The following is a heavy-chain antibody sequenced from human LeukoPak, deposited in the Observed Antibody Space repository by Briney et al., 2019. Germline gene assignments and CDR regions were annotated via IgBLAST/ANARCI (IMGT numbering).Heavy chain of an antibody. V-gene: IGHV4-59*08. D-gene: IGHD3-10*01. CDR2: IYYSGST. CDR1: GGSISSYY. J-gene: IGHJ5*02. Sequence: PSETLSLTCTVSGGSISSYYWSWIRLPPGKGLEWIGYIYYSGSTNYNPSLKSRVTISVDTSKNQFSLKLSSVTAADTAVYYCARSSITMVRGVISWFDPWGQGTLVTVSS. CDR3: ARSSITMVRGVISWFDP.